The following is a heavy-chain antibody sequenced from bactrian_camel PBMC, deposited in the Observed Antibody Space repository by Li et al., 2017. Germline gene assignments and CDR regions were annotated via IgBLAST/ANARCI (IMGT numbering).Heavy chain of an antibody. CDR2: FRYTFGRTT. V-gene: IGHV3S54*01. D-gene: IGHD1*01. CDR1: GNTYSLNC. CDR3: AAVRSAGWRSWMRILDGSRYNY. Sequence: QVQLVESGGGTAQPGRSLKLSCAASGNTYSLNCLGWFRQAPGMEREQVAVFRYTFGRTTFYADSVKGRFTISRDNAKNMLYLQMNSLKPEDTAMYYGAAVRSAGWRSWMRILDGSRYNYWGQGTQVTVS. J-gene: IGHJ4*01.